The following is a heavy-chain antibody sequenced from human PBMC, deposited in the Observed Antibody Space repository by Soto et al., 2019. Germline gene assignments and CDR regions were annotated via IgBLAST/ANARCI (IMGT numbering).Heavy chain of an antibody. V-gene: IGHV1-69*02. CDR3: ARVPAEQWLDRTGYYYYYYGMDV. CDR1: GGTFSSYT. D-gene: IGHD6-19*01. Sequence: ASVKVSCKAPGGTFSSYTISWVRQAPGQGLEWMGRIIPILGIANYAQKFQGRVTITADKSTSTAYMELSSLRSEDTAVYYCARVPAEQWLDRTGYYYYYYGMDVWGQGTTVTVSS. J-gene: IGHJ6*02. CDR2: IIPILGIA.